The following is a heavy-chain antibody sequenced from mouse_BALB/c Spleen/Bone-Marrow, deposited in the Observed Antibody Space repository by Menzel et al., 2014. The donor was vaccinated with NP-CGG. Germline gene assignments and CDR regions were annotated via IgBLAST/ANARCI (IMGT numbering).Heavy chain of an antibody. V-gene: IGHV5-6*02. CDR2: ISSGGSYT. CDR1: GFTFSSYG. CDR3: ARRRDCDYFDY. J-gene: IGHJ2*01. Sequence: EVKVEESGGDLVKPGGSLKLSCAASGFTFSSYGMSWVRQIPDKRLEWVATISSGGSYTFYPDSVKGRFTISRDNAKNTLNLQMTSLKSEDTAMYYCARRRDCDYFDYWGQGTTVTVSS.